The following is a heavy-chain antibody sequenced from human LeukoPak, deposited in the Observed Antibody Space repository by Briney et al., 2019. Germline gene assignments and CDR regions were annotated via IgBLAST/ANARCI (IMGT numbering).Heavy chain of an antibody. D-gene: IGHD3-16*02. Sequence: GGSLRLSCAASGFTVSSNYMSWVRQAPGKGLEWVSVIYSGGSTYYADSVKGRFTISRDNSKNTLYLQMNSLRAEDTAVYYCATDIGRSYDYVWGSYRPRTVTNDYWGQGTLVTVSS. CDR3: ATDIGRSYDYVWGSYRPRTVTNDY. V-gene: IGHV3-53*01. CDR2: IYSGGST. CDR1: GFTVSSNY. J-gene: IGHJ4*02.